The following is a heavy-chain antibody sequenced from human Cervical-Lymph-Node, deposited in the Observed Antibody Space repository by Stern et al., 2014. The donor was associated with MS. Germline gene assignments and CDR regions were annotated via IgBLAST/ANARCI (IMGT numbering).Heavy chain of an antibody. CDR1: GGSISSHY. CDR3: ARDGGSYRYINSAYFYNALDV. D-gene: IGHD5-18*01. V-gene: IGHV4-59*11. Sequence: QVQLQESGPRLVKPSETLSLTCTVSGGSISSHYWSLLRQPPGKGLVWIAYVYYRGGTNYNPSLKSRVIISIDTSKNQFSLKLNSVTSADTSGYYCARDGGSYRYINSAYFYNALDVRGQGTTVTVSS. J-gene: IGHJ6*02. CDR2: VYYRGGT.